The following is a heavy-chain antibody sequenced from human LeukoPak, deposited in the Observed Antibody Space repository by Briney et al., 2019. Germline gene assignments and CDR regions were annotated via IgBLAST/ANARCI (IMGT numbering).Heavy chain of an antibody. CDR1: GFTFSDYY. V-gene: IGHV3-11*04. CDR3: ARDPAKTGYMDV. D-gene: IGHD6-25*01. CDR2: ISSSGSTI. Sequence: GGSLRLSCAASGFTFSDYYMSSIRQAPGKGLKWVSYISSSGSTIYYADSVKGRFTISRDNAKNSLYLQMNSLRAEDTAVYYCARDPAKTGYMDVWGKGTTVTVSS. J-gene: IGHJ6*03.